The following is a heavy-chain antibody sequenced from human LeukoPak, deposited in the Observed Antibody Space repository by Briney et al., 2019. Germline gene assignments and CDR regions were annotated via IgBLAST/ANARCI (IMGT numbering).Heavy chain of an antibody. CDR2: IYPGDSDT. Sequence: GESLKVSCKGSGYSFTSYWIGWVRQMPGKGLEWMGIIYPGDSDTRYSPSIQGQVTISADKSISTAYLQWSSLKASDTAMYYCARHRGFYYDSSGHDAFDIWGQGTMVTVSS. CDR3: ARHRGFYYDSSGHDAFDI. V-gene: IGHV5-51*01. CDR1: GYSFTSYW. J-gene: IGHJ3*02. D-gene: IGHD3-22*01.